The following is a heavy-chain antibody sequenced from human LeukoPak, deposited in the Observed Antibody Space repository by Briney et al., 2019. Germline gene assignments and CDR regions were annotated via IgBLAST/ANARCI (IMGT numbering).Heavy chain of an antibody. J-gene: IGHJ4*02. Sequence: PSQTLSLTCTVSGGSISSGGYYWSWIRQHPGKGLEWIGYIYYSGSTCYNPSLKSRVTISVDTSKNQFSLKLSSVTAADTAVYYCARTEIVVVPAAAAGAFDYWGQGTLVTVSS. CDR1: GGSISSGGYY. CDR3: ARTEIVVVPAAAAGAFDY. V-gene: IGHV4-31*03. CDR2: IYYSGST. D-gene: IGHD2-2*01.